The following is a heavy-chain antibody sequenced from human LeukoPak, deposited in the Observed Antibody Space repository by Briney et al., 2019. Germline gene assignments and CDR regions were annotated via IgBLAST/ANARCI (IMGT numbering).Heavy chain of an antibody. D-gene: IGHD3-10*01. CDR1: GGSISSGSYY. Sequence: SQTLSLTCTVSGGSISSGSYYWNWIRQPAGKGLEWIGRIYTSGNTNYNPSLKSRVTISVDTSKNQFSLKLSSVTAADTAVYYCARTTMVRGTYYMDVWGKGTTVTISS. CDR2: IYTSGNT. J-gene: IGHJ6*03. CDR3: ARTTMVRGTYYMDV. V-gene: IGHV4-61*02.